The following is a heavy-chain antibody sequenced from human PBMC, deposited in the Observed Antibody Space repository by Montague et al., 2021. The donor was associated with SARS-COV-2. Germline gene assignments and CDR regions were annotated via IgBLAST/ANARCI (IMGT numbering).Heavy chain of an antibody. CDR3: ARTSASSDY. CDR2: TYYRSKWYN. D-gene: IGHD1-26*01. Sequence: CAISGDSASRNSAAWHWIRQSPSRGLEWLGRTYYRSKWYNDYAVSVKSRITINPDTSKNQISLQLNSVTPEDTAVYYRARTSASSDYWGQGTLVTVSS. V-gene: IGHV6-1*01. J-gene: IGHJ4*02. CDR1: GDSASRNSAA.